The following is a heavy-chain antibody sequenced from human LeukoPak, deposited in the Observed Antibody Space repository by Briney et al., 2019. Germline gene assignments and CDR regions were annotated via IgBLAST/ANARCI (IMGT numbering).Heavy chain of an antibody. Sequence: SETLSLTCTVSGVSISSYYWSWIRQPPGKGLEWIGYIYYSGNTNYNPSLKSRVTISVDTSKNQFSLELSSVTAADTAVYYCARLGTNYGDYRFAFWGQGTLVTVSS. V-gene: IGHV4-59*12. J-gene: IGHJ4*02. CDR3: ARLGTNYGDYRFAF. D-gene: IGHD4-17*01. CDR2: IYYSGNT. CDR1: GVSISSYY.